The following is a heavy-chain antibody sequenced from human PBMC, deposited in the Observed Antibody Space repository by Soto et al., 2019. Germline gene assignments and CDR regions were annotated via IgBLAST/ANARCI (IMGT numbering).Heavy chain of an antibody. V-gene: IGHV3-9*01. Sequence: GGSLRLSCAASGFTFDDYAMHWVRQAPGKGLEWVSGISWNSGSIGYADSVKGRFTISRDNAKNSLYLQMNSLRAEDTALYYCAKDIDSDDYGDYGGAFDIWGQGTMVTVSS. D-gene: IGHD4-17*01. CDR2: ISWNSGSI. J-gene: IGHJ3*02. CDR3: AKDIDSDDYGDYGGAFDI. CDR1: GFTFDDYA.